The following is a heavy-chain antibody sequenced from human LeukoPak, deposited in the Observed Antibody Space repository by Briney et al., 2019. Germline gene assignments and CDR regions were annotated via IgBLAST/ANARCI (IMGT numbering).Heavy chain of an antibody. CDR3: ARETNCSGGSCYSGTYNWFDP. J-gene: IGHJ5*02. V-gene: IGHV4-59*01. Sequence: SETLSLTCTVSGGSISSYYWSWIRQPPGKGLEWIGYIYYSGSTNYNPSLKSRVTISVDTSKNQFSLKLSSVTAPDTAVYYCARETNCSGGSCYSGTYNWFDPWGQGTLVTVSS. CDR1: GGSISSYY. D-gene: IGHD2-15*01. CDR2: IYYSGST.